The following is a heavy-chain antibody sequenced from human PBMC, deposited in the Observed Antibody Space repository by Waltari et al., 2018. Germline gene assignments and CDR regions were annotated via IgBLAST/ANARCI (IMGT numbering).Heavy chain of an antibody. J-gene: IGHJ2*01. V-gene: IGHV1-45*02. CDR2: ITPFNGNT. Sequence: QMQLVQSGAEVKRAGSSVKVSCKASGYTFTYRYLHWVRQTPGQALEWMGWITPFNGNTNYAQKFQNRGTITRDRSMSTAYMELSSLRSEDTAMFYCATSSTARYFDLWGRGTLVTVSS. CDR3: ATSSTARYFDL. CDR1: GYTFTYRY.